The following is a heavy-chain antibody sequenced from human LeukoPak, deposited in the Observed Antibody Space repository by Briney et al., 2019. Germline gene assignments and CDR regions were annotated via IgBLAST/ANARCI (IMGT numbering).Heavy chain of an antibody. CDR2: IWYDGSNK. CDR3: ARESIAAAGTYYYYGMDV. D-gene: IGHD6-13*01. CDR1: GFTFSSYA. J-gene: IGHJ6*02. Sequence: GGSLRLSCAASGFTFSSYAMSWVRQAPGKGLEWVAVIWYDGSNKYYADSVKGRFTISRDNSKNTLYLQMNSLRAEDTAVYYCARESIAAAGTYYYYGMDVWGQGTTVTVSS. V-gene: IGHV3-33*08.